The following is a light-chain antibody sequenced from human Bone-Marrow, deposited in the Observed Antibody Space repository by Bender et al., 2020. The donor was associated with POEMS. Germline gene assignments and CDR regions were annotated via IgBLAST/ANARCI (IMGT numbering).Light chain of an antibody. CDR1: KLGENY. Sequence: SYGLTQPPSVSVSPGQTATITCSGDKLGENYASWYQQRPGQSPTLVIYQDKKRPSEIPERFSGSSSGNTATLTINGTQAMDEADYYCQVWDSTTAVFGGGTKLTVL. J-gene: IGLJ2*01. CDR3: QVWDSTTAV. V-gene: IGLV3-1*01. CDR2: QDK.